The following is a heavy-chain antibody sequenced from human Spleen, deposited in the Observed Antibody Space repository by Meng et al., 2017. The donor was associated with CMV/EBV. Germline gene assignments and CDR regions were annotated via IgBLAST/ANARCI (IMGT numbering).Heavy chain of an antibody. J-gene: IGHJ4*02. Sequence: WKDSGGTFRRYGSSGERQATGQGSEWRGGIIPMFATANYAQKYQGRVTSTADESTSTVYMELSSLRSEDTAVYYCAREGYSYGGGYWGQGTLVTVSS. CDR3: AREGYSYGGGY. CDR1: GGTFRRYG. D-gene: IGHD5-18*01. CDR2: IIPMFATA. V-gene: IGHV1-69*01.